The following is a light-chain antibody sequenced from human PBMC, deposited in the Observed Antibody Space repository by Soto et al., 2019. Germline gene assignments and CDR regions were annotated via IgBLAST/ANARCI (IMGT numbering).Light chain of an antibody. CDR1: SSDVGGYNY. J-gene: IGLJ2*01. V-gene: IGLV2-14*01. CDR2: DVS. Sequence: QSALTQPASVSGSPGQSITIYCTGTSSDVGGYNYVSWYQQHPGKAPKLMIYDVSNRPSGVSNRFSGSKSGNMASLTISGLQAEDEADYYCSSYTSSSTNVVFGAGTKVTVL. CDR3: SSYTSSSTNVV.